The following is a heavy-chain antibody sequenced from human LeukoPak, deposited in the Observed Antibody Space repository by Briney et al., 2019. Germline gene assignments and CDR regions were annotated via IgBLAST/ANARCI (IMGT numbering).Heavy chain of an antibody. CDR1: GYTFTGYY. J-gene: IGHJ6*03. V-gene: IGHV1-2*02. CDR3: ARGMVRGVIFNYYYYYMDV. D-gene: IGHD3-10*01. Sequence: GASVKVSCKASGYTFTGYYMHWVRQAPGQGLEWMGWINPNSGGTNYAQKFQGRVTMTRDTSISTAYMELSRLRSDDTAVYYCARGMVRGVIFNYYYYYMDVWGKGTTVTISS. CDR2: INPNSGGT.